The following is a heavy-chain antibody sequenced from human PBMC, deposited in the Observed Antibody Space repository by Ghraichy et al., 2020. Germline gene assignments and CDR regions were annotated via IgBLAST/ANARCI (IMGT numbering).Heavy chain of an antibody. Sequence: SETLSLTCAVYGGSFSGYYWSWIRQPPGKGLEWIGEINHSGSTNYNPSLKSRVTISVDTSKNQFSLKLSSVTAADTAVYYCARGGGKLERIHYYYGMDVWGQGTTVTVSS. CDR1: GGSFSGYY. CDR2: INHSGST. V-gene: IGHV4-34*01. CDR3: ARGGGKLERIHYYYGMDV. D-gene: IGHD1-1*01. J-gene: IGHJ6*02.